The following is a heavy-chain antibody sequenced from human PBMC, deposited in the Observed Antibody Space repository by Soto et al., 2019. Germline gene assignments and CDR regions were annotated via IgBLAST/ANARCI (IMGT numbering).Heavy chain of an antibody. J-gene: IGHJ3*02. CDR3: ARPRGYSYGWGAFDI. V-gene: IGHV5-51*01. D-gene: IGHD5-18*01. CDR2: IYPGGSDT. Sequence: GESLKISCKGSGYSFTSYWIGWVRQMPGKGLEWMGIIYPGGSDTRYSPSFQGQVTISADKSISTAYLQWSSLKASDTAMYYCARPRGYSYGWGAFDIWGQGTMVTVSS. CDR1: GYSFTSYW.